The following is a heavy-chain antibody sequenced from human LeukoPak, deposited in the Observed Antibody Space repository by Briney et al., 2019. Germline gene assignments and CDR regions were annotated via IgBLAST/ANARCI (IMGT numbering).Heavy chain of an antibody. V-gene: IGHV3-23*01. Sequence: GGSLRLSCAASGFTFNNYAMSWVRQAPGKGLEWVSAISASGGTTYYADSVKGRFTISRDNSENTLFLQMNSLRAEGTAVYYCAKEPREYCSSTSCPNWFDSWGQGTLVTVSS. CDR3: AKEPREYCSSTSCPNWFDS. CDR1: GFTFNNYA. D-gene: IGHD2-2*01. J-gene: IGHJ5*01. CDR2: ISASGGTT.